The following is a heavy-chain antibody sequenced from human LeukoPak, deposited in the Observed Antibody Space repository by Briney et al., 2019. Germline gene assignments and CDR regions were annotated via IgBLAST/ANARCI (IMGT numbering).Heavy chain of an antibody. D-gene: IGHD2-21*02. V-gene: IGHV3-20*04. Sequence: PGGSLRLSCAASGFTFSSYSMNWVRQAPGKGLEWVSGINWNGGSTGYADSVKGRFTISRDNAKNSLYLQMNSLRAEDTALYYCARFVVVTAMGAFDIWGQGTMVTVSS. CDR1: GFTFSSYS. CDR3: ARFVVVTAMGAFDI. CDR2: INWNGGST. J-gene: IGHJ3*02.